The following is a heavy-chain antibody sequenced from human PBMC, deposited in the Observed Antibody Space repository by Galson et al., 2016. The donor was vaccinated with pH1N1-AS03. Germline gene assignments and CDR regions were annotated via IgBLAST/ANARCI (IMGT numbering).Heavy chain of an antibody. D-gene: IGHD3-3*01. CDR1: GYTLTNFG. V-gene: IGHV1-18*01. J-gene: IGHJ4*02. CDR3: ASDLRSECENSFVAGVPWGRY. Sequence: SVKVSCKASGYTLTNFGIIWVRQAPGQGLEWLGWISAYSGKTDYAESLQGRFSMTTDQSTSTAYMELTSLTSDDTPISYCASDLRSECENSFVAGVPWGRYWGQGTLVIVSS. CDR2: ISAYSGKT.